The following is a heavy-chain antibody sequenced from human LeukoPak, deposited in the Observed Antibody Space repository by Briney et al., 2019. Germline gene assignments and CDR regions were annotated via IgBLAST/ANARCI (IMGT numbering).Heavy chain of an antibody. CDR1: GFTFSSYS. CDR3: ARDRELRYCSSTSCYNYFGMDV. CDR2: ITSSSYI. V-gene: IGHV3-21*01. Sequence: GGSLRLSCAASGFTFSSYSMNWVRQAPGKGLERVSSITSSSYIYYADSVKGRFTISRDNAKNSLYLQMNSLRAEDTALYYCARDRELRYCSSTSCYNYFGMDVWGQGTTVTVSS. D-gene: IGHD2-2*02. J-gene: IGHJ6*02.